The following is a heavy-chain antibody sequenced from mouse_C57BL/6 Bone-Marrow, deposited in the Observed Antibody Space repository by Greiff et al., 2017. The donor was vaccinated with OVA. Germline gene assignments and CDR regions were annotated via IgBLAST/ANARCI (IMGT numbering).Heavy chain of an antibody. V-gene: IGHV14-1*01. D-gene: IGHD3-2*02. J-gene: IGHJ3*01. CDR1: GFNIKDYY. Sequence: EVQLQQSGAELVRPGASVKLSCTASGFNIKDYYMHWVKQRPEQGLEWIGRIDPEDGDTEYAPKFQGKATMTADTSSNTAYLQLSSLTSEDTAVYYCTTGGQLRRGFAYWGQGTLVTVSA. CDR3: TTGGQLRRGFAY. CDR2: IDPEDGDT.